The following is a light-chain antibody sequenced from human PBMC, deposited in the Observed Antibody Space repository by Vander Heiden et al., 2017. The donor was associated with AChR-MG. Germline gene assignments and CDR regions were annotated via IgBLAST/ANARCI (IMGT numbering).Light chain of an antibody. CDR2: RID. J-gene: IGLJ2*01. Sequence: QSVLTPPPSAARTPGRRITMSCAGSNTNVGSNYVFWFQHIPGTAPKLVIYRIDQRPSGVPDRFSGSKSGTSASLAISGLRSGDEADYYCAAWDDSLNGVIFGGGTKVTVL. CDR1: NTNVGSNY. V-gene: IGLV1-47*01. CDR3: AAWDDSLNGVI.